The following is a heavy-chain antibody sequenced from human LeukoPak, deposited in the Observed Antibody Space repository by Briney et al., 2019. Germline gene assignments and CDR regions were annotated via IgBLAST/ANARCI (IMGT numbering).Heavy chain of an antibody. J-gene: IGHJ6*02. V-gene: IGHV4-59*01. CDR2: IYFGGST. CDR3: AKGRVGMAPGYGMDV. CDR1: GGSISNYY. D-gene: IGHD5-24*01. Sequence: SETLSLTCTVSGGSISNYYWSWIRQPPGKGLEWIGYIYFGGSTHYNPSLKSRVTISEDTSENQFSLKLSSVTAADTAVYYCAKGRVGMAPGYGMDVWGQGTTVTVSS.